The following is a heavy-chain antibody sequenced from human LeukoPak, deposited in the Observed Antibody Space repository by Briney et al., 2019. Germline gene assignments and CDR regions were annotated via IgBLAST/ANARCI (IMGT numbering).Heavy chain of an antibody. D-gene: IGHD3-22*01. CDR3: ARMYYYDSSGYVDY. CDR2: ISYDGSNK. Sequence: GGSLRLSCAASGFTFSSYAMHWVRQAPGKGLEWVAVISYDGSNKYYADSVKGRFTISRDNSKNMLYLQMNSLRAEDTAVYYCARMYYYDSSGYVDYWGQGTRVTVSS. V-gene: IGHV3-30*14. CDR1: GFTFSSYA. J-gene: IGHJ4*02.